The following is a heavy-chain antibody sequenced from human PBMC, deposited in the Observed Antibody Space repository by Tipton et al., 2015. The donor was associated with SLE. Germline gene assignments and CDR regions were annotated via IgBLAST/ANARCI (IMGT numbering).Heavy chain of an antibody. Sequence: SLRLSCAASGFTFSSYSMNWVRQAPRKGLEWVSSISSSSSYIYYADSVKGRFTISRDNAKNSLYLQMNSLRAEDTAVYYCASPGLKGWYFDLWGRGTLVTVSS. CDR3: ASPGLKGWYFDL. J-gene: IGHJ2*01. CDR1: GFTFSSYS. V-gene: IGHV3-21*01. CDR2: ISSSSSYI.